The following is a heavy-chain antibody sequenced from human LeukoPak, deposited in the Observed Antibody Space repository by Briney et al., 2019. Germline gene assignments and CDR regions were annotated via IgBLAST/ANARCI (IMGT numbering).Heavy chain of an antibody. J-gene: IGHJ5*02. CDR3: ARQRVAGFNWFDP. V-gene: IGHV1-69*04. CDR1: GGTFSSYA. Sequence: SVKLSCKASGGTFSSYAISWVRQAPGQGLEWMGRIIPILGIANYAQKFQGRVTITADKSTSTAYMELSSLRSEDTAVYYCARQRVAGFNWFDPWGQGTLVTVSS. CDR2: IIPILGIA. D-gene: IGHD6-19*01.